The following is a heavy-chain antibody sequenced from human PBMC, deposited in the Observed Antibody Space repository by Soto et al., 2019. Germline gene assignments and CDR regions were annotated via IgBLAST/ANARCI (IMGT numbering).Heavy chain of an antibody. CDR1: GFTFSNAW. CDR3: TTYLSDILTGPRYFDY. J-gene: IGHJ4*02. Sequence: PGGSLRLSCAASGFTFSNAWMSWVRQAPGKGLEWVGRIKSKTDGGTTDYAAPVKGRFTISRDDSKNTLYLQMNSLETEDTAVYYCTTYLSDILTGPRYFDYWGQGTLVTVSS. V-gene: IGHV3-15*01. CDR2: IKSKTDGGTT. D-gene: IGHD3-9*01.